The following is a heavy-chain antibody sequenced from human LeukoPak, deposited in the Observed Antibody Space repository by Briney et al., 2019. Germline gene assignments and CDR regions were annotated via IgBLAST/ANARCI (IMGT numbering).Heavy chain of an antibody. CDR3: ARHPPSGSYRPHYYYYMDV. Sequence: SETLSLTCTVSGGSISSSSYSWGWIRQPPGKGLEWIRSIYYSGSTYFNPSLKSRVTISVDTSKNQFSLKLSSVTAADTAVYFCARHPPSGSYRPHYYYYMDVWGKGTTVTVSS. D-gene: IGHD1-26*01. V-gene: IGHV4-39*01. CDR1: GGSISSSSYS. CDR2: IYYSGST. J-gene: IGHJ6*03.